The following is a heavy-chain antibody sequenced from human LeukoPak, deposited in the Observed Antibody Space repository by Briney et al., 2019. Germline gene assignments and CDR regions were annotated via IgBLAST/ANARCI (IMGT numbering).Heavy chain of an antibody. D-gene: IGHD3-22*01. CDR1: RFTFSSYE. CDR3: AKSYYYDSSGFLPHDAFDI. Sequence: GGSLRLSCAASRFTFSSYEMNWVRQAPGKGLEWVSYISGSGIKHYADSVKGRFTISRDNAKNSLYLQMNSLRAEDTAVYYCAKSYYYDSSGFLPHDAFDIWGQGEMVTVSS. V-gene: IGHV3-48*03. CDR2: ISGSGIK. J-gene: IGHJ3*02.